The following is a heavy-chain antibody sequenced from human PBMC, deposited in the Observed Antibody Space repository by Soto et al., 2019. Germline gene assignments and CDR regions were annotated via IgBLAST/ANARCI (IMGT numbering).Heavy chain of an antibody. Sequence: EVQLVESGGGLVQPGRSLRLSCAASGFTFDDYAMHWVRQAPGKGLEWVSGISWNSGSIGYADSVKGRFTISRDNAKNSLYLQMNSLRAEDTALYYCAKDISTGSHSGYEFDYWGQGTLVTVSS. CDR3: AKDISTGSHSGYEFDY. CDR2: ISWNSGSI. V-gene: IGHV3-9*01. D-gene: IGHD5-12*01. CDR1: GFTFDDYA. J-gene: IGHJ4*02.